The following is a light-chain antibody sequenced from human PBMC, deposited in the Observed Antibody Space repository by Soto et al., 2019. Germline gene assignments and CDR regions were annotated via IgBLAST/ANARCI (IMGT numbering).Light chain of an antibody. V-gene: IGLV1-47*02. J-gene: IGLJ3*02. Sequence: QSVLTQSPSASGTPGQRVTISCSGQNSNIGTYYAYWYQHLPGAAPKLLIYSTNMRPSGVPDRFSGSKSGTSASLAISGLRAEDEGHYYCASWDVILSGWVFDGGTKVTVL. CDR3: ASWDVILSGWV. CDR2: STN. CDR1: NSNIGTYY.